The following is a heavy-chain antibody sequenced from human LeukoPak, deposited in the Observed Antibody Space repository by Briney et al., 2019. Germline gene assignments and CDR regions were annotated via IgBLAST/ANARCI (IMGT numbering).Heavy chain of an antibody. D-gene: IGHD3-10*01. CDR3: ARVTTMVRGVIINLFDP. J-gene: IGHJ5*02. CDR1: GGSISSSNW. CDR2: IYHSGST. V-gene: IGHV4-4*02. Sequence: SGTLSLTCAVSGGSISSSNWWSWVRQPPGKGLEWIGEIYHSGSTNYNPSLKSRVTISVDKSKNQFSLKLSSVTAADTAVYYCARVTTMVRGVIINLFDPWGQGTLVTVSS.